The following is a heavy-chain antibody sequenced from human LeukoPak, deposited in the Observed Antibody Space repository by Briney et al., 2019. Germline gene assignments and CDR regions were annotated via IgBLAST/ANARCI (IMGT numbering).Heavy chain of an antibody. V-gene: IGHV4-4*07. CDR1: GGSISSYY. Sequence: SETLSLTCTVSGGSISSYYWSWIRQPAGKVLERIGRIYTSGSTNYNPSLKSRVTMSVDTSKNQYSLKLSSVTAADTAVYYCARVGWELVDAFDIWGQGTMVTVSS. CDR2: IYTSGST. J-gene: IGHJ3*02. CDR3: ARVGWELVDAFDI. D-gene: IGHD1-26*01.